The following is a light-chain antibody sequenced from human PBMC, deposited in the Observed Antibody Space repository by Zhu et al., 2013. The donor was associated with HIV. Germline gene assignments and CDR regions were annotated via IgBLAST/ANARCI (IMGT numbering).Light chain of an antibody. CDR1: QSLTTN. CDR2: GAS. Sequence: EIVMTQSPTTLSVSPGEGATLSCRASQSLTTNLAWYQQKPGQAPRVLIYGASSRATGIPARFSASGSGTEFTLTISRLQSEDFATYFCQQYYINPRTFGQGTKVDVK. V-gene: IGKV3-15*01. J-gene: IGKJ1*01. CDR3: QQYYINPRT.